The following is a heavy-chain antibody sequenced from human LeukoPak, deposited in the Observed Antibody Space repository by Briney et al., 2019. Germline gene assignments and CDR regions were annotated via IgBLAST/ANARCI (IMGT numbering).Heavy chain of an antibody. J-gene: IGHJ4*02. CDR2: IYYSGST. CDR3: ASPGGVVSWELLPAYFDY. D-gene: IGHD1-26*01. CDR1: GGSISSDDYY. V-gene: IGHV4-39*01. Sequence: SETLSLTCTVSGGSISSDDYYWSWIRQPPGKGLEWIGSIYYSGSTYYNPSLKSRVTISVDTSKNQFSLKLSSVTAADTAVYYCASPGGVVSWELLPAYFDYWGQGTLVTVSS.